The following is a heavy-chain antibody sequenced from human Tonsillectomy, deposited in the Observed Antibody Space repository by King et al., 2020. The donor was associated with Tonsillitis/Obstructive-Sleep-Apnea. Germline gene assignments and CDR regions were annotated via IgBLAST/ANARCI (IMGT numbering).Heavy chain of an antibody. CDR3: ARDEVDQLLGRPAFDV. J-gene: IGHJ3*01. Sequence: VQLVESGSELKKPGASVKVSCKASGYTFTSYAMNWVRQAPGQGLEWMGWLNTNTGNPTYAQGFTGRFVFSLDTSVSTAYVQISSLKAADTAVYYCARDEVDQLLGRPAFDVWGQGTMVTVSS. D-gene: IGHD2-2*01. V-gene: IGHV7-4-1*02. CDR1: GYTFTSYA. CDR2: LNTNTGNP.